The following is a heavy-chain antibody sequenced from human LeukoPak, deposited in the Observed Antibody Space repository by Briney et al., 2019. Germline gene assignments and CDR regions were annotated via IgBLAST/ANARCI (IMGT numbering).Heavy chain of an antibody. CDR1: GFTFSSSA. J-gene: IGHJ4*02. Sequence: QPGGSLRLSCAASGFTFSSSAMSWVRQAPGKGLEWVSAISGSGGDTYYADSVKGRFTISRDNSKNTLYLQMNSLRAEDTAVYYCARAGGGEYQLLYMLFGYWGQGTLVTVSS. CDR3: ARAGGGEYQLLYMLFGY. D-gene: IGHD2-2*02. V-gene: IGHV3-23*01. CDR2: ISGSGGDT.